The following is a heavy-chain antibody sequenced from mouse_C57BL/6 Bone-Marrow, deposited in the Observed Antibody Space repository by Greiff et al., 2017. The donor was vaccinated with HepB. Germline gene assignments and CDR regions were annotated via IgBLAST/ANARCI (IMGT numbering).Heavy chain of an antibody. CDR2: IDPSDSYT. Sequence: VQLQQPGAELVMPGASVKLSCKASGYTFTSYWMHWVKQRPGQGLEWIGEIDPSDSYTNYNQKFKGKSTLTVDKSSSTAYMQLSSLTSEDSAVYYCATYGSRGGFAYWGQGTLVTVSA. D-gene: IGHD1-1*01. V-gene: IGHV1-69*01. J-gene: IGHJ3*01. CDR1: GYTFTSYW. CDR3: ATYGSRGGFAY.